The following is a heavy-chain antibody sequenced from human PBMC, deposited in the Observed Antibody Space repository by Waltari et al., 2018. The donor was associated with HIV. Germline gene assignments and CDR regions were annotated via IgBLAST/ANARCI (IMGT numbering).Heavy chain of an antibody. D-gene: IGHD6-6*01. CDR3: AREWFGSSYFGY. CDR1: GFTFSSYA. Sequence: EVQLVESGGGLVQPGGSLRLSCAASGFTFSSYAMNWVRQAPGMGEELFSDISSTSTSINYADSVKSRFTIARDNAKNLLYLQMSSLRAEDTAVYFCAREWFGSSYFGYWGQGTLVTVSS. V-gene: IGHV3-48*04. CDR2: ISSTSTSI. J-gene: IGHJ4*02.